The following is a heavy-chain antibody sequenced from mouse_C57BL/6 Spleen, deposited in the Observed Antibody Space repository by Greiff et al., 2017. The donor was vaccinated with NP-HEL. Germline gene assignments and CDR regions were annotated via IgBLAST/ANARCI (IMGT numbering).Heavy chain of an antibody. Sequence: VQLQQSGTVLARPGASVKMSCKTSGYTFTSYWMHWVKQRPGQGLEWIGAIYPGNSDTSYNQKFKGKAKLTAVTSASTAYMELSSLTNEDSAVYYCTRVYGSTAWFAYWGQGTLVTVSA. CDR3: TRVYGSTAWFAY. J-gene: IGHJ3*01. CDR1: GYTFTSYW. CDR2: IYPGNSDT. D-gene: IGHD1-1*01. V-gene: IGHV1-5*01.